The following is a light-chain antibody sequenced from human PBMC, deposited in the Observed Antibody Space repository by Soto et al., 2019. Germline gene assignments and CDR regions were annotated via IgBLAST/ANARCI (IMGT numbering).Light chain of an antibody. CDR2: DVS. Sequence: QSVLTQPRSVSGSPGQAVTISCTGTSSDVGGHNYVSWYQQHPGKAPKLMIYDVSKRPSGVPDRFSGSKSGNTASLTISGLQAEDEADYYCCSYAGSYTVFGGGTKLTVL. V-gene: IGLV2-11*01. CDR3: CSYAGSYTV. CDR1: SSDVGGHNY. J-gene: IGLJ3*02.